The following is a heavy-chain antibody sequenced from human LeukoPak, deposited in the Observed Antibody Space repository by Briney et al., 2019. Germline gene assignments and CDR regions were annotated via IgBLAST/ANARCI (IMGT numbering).Heavy chain of an antibody. V-gene: IGHV3-23*01. CDR3: TSLGSYYKGLY. J-gene: IGHJ4*02. Sequence: GGSLRISCAASGFTFSSYAMSWVRQAPGKGLEWVSAISGSGGSTYYADSVKGRFTISRDNSKNTLYLQMNSLKTEDTAVYFCTSLGSYYKGLYWGQGTLVTVSS. CDR1: GFTFSSYA. D-gene: IGHD3-10*01. CDR2: ISGSGGST.